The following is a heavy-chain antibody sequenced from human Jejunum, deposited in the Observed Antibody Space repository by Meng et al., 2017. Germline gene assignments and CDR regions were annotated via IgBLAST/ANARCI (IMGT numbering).Heavy chain of an antibody. CDR3: ARGQDVDAAFQY. CDR2: SSNRDRSM. CDR1: GFSLSNHF. Sequence: GESLKISCAASGFSLSNHFMNWVRQAPGKGLEWVSSSSNRDRSMYYADSVKGRFTISRDNAKNSLFLQMNSLRVEDTAVYYCARGQDVDAAFQYWGQGTLVTVSS. J-gene: IGHJ1*01. D-gene: IGHD5-18*01. V-gene: IGHV3-21*01.